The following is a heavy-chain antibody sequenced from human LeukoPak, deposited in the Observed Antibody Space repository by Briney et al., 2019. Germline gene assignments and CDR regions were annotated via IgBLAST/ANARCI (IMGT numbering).Heavy chain of an antibody. V-gene: IGHV1-24*01. D-gene: IGHD3-9*01. CDR1: GYTLTELS. Sequence: GASVKVSCKVSGYTLTELSMHWVRQAPGKGLEWMGGFDPEDGETIYAQKFQGRVTMTEDTSTDTAYMELSSLRSEDTAVYYCATVISDILTGYYTPDWFDPWGQGTLVTVSS. CDR3: ATVISDILTGYYTPDWFDP. J-gene: IGHJ5*02. CDR2: FDPEDGET.